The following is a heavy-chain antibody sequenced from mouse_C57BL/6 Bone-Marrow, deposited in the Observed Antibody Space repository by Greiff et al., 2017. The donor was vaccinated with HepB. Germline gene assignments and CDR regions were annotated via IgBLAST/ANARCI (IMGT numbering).Heavy chain of an antibody. CDR3: ARQLWFHWYFDV. Sequence: EESGPGLVKPSQSLSLTCSVTGYSITSGYYWNWIRQFPGNKLEWMGYISYDGSNNYNPSLKNRISITRDTSKNQFFLKLNSVTTEDTATYYCARQLWFHWYFDVWGTGTTVTVSS. D-gene: IGHD2-2*01. V-gene: IGHV3-6*01. CDR2: ISYDGSN. CDR1: GYSITSGYY. J-gene: IGHJ1*03.